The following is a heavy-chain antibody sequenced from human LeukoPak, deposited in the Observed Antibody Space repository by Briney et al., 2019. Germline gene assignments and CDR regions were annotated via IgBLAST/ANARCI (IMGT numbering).Heavy chain of an antibody. CDR3: ASSEATTTPPPYGMDV. D-gene: IGHD5-12*01. J-gene: IGHJ6*02. CDR2: IYYTGGT. CDR1: GGSISGGGYY. Sequence: SETLSLTCTVSGGSISGGGYYWSWIRQLPGKGLEWIGYIYYTGGTFYNPSLKSRVTISIDTSKNQISLKLSSVTAADTAVYYCASSEATTTPPPYGMDVWGQGTTVTVSS. V-gene: IGHV4-31*03.